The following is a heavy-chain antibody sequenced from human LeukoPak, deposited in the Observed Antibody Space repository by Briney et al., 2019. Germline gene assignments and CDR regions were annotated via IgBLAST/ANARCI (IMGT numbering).Heavy chain of an antibody. CDR1: GYTFTSYG. V-gene: IGHV1-18*01. CDR2: ISAYNGNT. CDR3: ARDVPYSSGWYGGEGFDP. D-gene: IGHD6-19*01. Sequence: ASVKASCKASGYTFTSYGISWARQAPGQGLEWMGWISAYNGNTNYAQKLQGRVTMTTDTSTSTAYMELRSLRSDDTAVYYCARDVPYSSGWYGGEGFDPWGQGTLVTVSS. J-gene: IGHJ5*02.